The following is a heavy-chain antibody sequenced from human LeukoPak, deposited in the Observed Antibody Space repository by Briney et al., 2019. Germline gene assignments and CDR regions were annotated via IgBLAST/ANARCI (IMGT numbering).Heavy chain of an antibody. V-gene: IGHV3-23*01. CDR2: IADNGDAT. CDR1: GFAFGSHP. Sequence: GGSLRLSCAASGFAFGSHPMSWVRQAPEKGLEWVSGIADNGDATYYADSVKGRFTISRDNSKNTLYLQMNSLRAEDTAVYYCAKAHYDFWSGDDYWGQGTLVTVSS. CDR3: AKAHYDFWSGDDY. J-gene: IGHJ4*02. D-gene: IGHD3-3*01.